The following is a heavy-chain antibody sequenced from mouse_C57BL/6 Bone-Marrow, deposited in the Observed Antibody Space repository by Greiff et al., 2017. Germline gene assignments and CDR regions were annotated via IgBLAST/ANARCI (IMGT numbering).Heavy chain of an antibody. D-gene: IGHD2-3*01. V-gene: IGHV3-6*01. CDR1: GYSITSGYY. J-gene: IGHJ2*01. CDR2: ISYDGSN. CDR3: ARAPDGY. Sequence: EVQLQESGPGLVKPSQSLSLTCSVPGYSITSGYYWNWIRQFPGNKLEWMGYISYDGSNNYNPSLKNRISISRDTSQNQFFLKLNSLTTEDTATYYCARAPDGYWDQGTTLTVSS.